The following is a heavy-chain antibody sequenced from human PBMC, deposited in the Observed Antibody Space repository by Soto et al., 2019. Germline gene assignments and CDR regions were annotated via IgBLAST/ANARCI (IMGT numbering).Heavy chain of an antibody. D-gene: IGHD6-13*01. V-gene: IGHV4-59*02. CDR2: VYYSGST. Sequence: SETLSLSFPVTGDSVNSYYWRWMRQPPGKGLECMDYVYYSGSTNYNPSLKSRVTISVDTSKNQISLRLKSVTAADTAVYYCARAETSGIHYFDYWGQGSLVTVS. CDR1: GDSVNSYY. CDR3: ARAETSGIHYFDY. J-gene: IGHJ4*02.